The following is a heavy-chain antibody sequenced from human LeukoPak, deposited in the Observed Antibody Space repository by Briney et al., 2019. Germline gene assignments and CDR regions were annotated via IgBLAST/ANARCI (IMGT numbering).Heavy chain of an antibody. Sequence: PSETLSLTCTVSGGSISSYYWSWIRQPPGKGLEWIGYIYYSGSTNYNPSLKSRVTISVDTSKNQFSLKLSSVTAADTAVYYCARDKTQQLGAFDYWGQGTLVTVSS. J-gene: IGHJ4*02. D-gene: IGHD6-13*01. CDR3: ARDKTQQLGAFDY. CDR1: GGSISSYY. V-gene: IGHV4-59*12. CDR2: IYYSGST.